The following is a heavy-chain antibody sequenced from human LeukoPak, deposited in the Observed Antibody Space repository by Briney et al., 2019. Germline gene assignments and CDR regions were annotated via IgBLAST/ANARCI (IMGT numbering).Heavy chain of an antibody. CDR1: GFTFSGFA. Sequence: GGSLRLSCAASGFTFSGFAMTWFRQAPGKGLEWVSAVRGSGDSTYYADSVKGRFTISRDNSKNTLSLQMNSLRAGDTAVYYCAKAHMDDWYYFDYWGQGALVTVSS. CDR3: AKAHMDDWYYFDY. CDR2: VRGSGDST. J-gene: IGHJ4*02. V-gene: IGHV3-23*01. D-gene: IGHD3-9*01.